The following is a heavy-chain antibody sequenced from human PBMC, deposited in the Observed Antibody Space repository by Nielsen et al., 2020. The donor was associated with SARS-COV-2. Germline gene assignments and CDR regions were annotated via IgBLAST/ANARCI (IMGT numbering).Heavy chain of an antibody. D-gene: IGHD3-22*01. CDR3: ARDPRYYYDSSGYLY. CDR1: GFTFSSYS. V-gene: IGHV3-48*01. Sequence: GESLKISCAASGFTFSSYSMNWVRQAPGKGLEWVSYISSSSSTKYYADSVKGRFTISRDNSKNTLYLQMNSLRAEDTAVYYCARDPRYYYDSSGYLYWGQGTLVTVSS. J-gene: IGHJ4*02. CDR2: ISSSSSTK.